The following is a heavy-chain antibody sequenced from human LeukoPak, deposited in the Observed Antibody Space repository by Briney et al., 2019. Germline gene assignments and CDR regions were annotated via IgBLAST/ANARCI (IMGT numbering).Heavy chain of an antibody. J-gene: IGHJ4*02. D-gene: IGHD6-19*01. CDR1: GFTFSSYA. Sequence: PGRSLRLSCAASGFTFSSYAMHWVRQAPGKGLEWVAVISYDGSNKYYADSVKGRFTISRDNSKNTLYLQMNSLRAEDTAVYYCARDPFHSSGSLDYWGQGTLVTVPS. CDR2: ISYDGSNK. V-gene: IGHV3-30-3*01. CDR3: ARDPFHSSGSLDY.